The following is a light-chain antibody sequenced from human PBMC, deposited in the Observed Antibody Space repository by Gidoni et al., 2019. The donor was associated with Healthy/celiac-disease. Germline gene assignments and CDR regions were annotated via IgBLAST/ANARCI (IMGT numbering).Light chain of an antibody. CDR3: QQYGSSLYT. CDR1: QSVSSSY. J-gene: IGKJ2*01. CDR2: GAS. V-gene: IGKV3-20*01. Sequence: IVLTQSPGTLSLSPGERAPLPCRASQSVSSSYLAWYQQKPGQAPRLLIYGASSRATGIPDRFSGSGSGTDFTLTISRLEPEDFAVYYCQQYGSSLYTFGQGTKLEIK.